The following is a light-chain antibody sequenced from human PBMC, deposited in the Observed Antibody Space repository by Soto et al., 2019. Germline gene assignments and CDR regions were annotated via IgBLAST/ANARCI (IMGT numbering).Light chain of an antibody. V-gene: IGKV3-15*01. CDR1: QSVSSN. CDR2: GAS. CDR3: QQYNKWPPYT. Sequence: EIVMTQSPATLSVSPGERATLSCRASQSVSSNLAWYQQKPGQAPRLLIYGASTRATGIPARFSGSGSETEFTLTISSLQSEDVAVYYCQQYNKWPPYTFGQGTKLEIK. J-gene: IGKJ2*01.